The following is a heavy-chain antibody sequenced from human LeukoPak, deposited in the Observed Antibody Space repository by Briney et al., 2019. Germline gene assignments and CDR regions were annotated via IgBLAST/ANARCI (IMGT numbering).Heavy chain of an antibody. D-gene: IGHD1-26*01. CDR1: GYTFTSYD. V-gene: IGHV1-8*01. Sequence: ASVKVSCKASGYTFTSYDINWVRQATGQGLEWMGWMNPNSGNTGYAQKFQGRVTMTRNTSISTAYMGLSSLRSEDTAVYYCAREEVGSGSYGSRFDYWGQGTLVTVSS. CDR2: MNPNSGNT. J-gene: IGHJ4*02. CDR3: AREEVGSGSYGSRFDY.